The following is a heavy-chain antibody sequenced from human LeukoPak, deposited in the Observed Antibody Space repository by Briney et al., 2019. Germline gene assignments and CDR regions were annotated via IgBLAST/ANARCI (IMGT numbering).Heavy chain of an antibody. J-gene: IGHJ4*02. CDR2: INPNSGDT. CDR1: GYTFTDYY. D-gene: IGHD7-27*01. Sequence: ASVKVSCKASGYTFTDYYIHWVRQAPGQGLEWMGWINPNSGDTNYAQDFQGRVTMTRDTSRSVAYMELSRLRSDDTAVYYCVRGGDLDYWGQGTLVTVSS. CDR3: VRGGDLDY. V-gene: IGHV1-2*02.